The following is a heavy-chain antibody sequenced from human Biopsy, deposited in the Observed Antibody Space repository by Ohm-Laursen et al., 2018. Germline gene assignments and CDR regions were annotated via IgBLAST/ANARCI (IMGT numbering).Heavy chain of an antibody. Sequence: GASVKVSCKASGYSFTSYYMHWVRQAPGQGLEWMGMINPSGSTTSYPQIFQGRVTMTRDTSKSTVYMELSCLRSADTAVYFCARSTGWYGDLYYFDYWGQGTLVTVSS. J-gene: IGHJ4*02. CDR1: GYSFTSYY. D-gene: IGHD6-19*01. CDR3: ARSTGWYGDLYYFDY. V-gene: IGHV1-46*01. CDR2: INPSGSTT.